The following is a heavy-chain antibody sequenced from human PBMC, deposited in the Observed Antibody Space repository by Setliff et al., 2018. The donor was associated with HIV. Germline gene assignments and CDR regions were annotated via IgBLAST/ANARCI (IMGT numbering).Heavy chain of an antibody. CDR1: GFAFRDYT. CDR2: ISCDGSNK. Sequence: GGSLRLSCVASGFAFRDYTMHWVRQAPGKGLEWLAVISCDGSNKYFADSVKGRFTISRDNSKNTVSLQMNSLRPEDTAVYYCVRDRGTGTWYEGNCFDPWGQGTQVTVSS. J-gene: IGHJ5*02. D-gene: IGHD6-13*01. V-gene: IGHV3-30*04. CDR3: VRDRGTGTWYEGNCFDP.